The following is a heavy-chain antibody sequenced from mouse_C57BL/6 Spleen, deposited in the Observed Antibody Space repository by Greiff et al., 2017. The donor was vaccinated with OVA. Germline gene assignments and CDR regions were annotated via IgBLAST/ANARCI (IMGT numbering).Heavy chain of an antibody. Sequence: EVMLVESGGDLVKPGGSLKLSCAASGFTFSSYGMSWVRQTPDKRLEWVATISSGGSYTYYPDSVKERFTISRDNAKNTLYLQMSSLKSEDTAMYYCARYDYDGYYFDYWGQGTTLTVSS. CDR1: GFTFSSYG. J-gene: IGHJ2*01. CDR2: ISSGGSYT. CDR3: ARYDYDGYYFDY. V-gene: IGHV5-6*01. D-gene: IGHD2-4*01.